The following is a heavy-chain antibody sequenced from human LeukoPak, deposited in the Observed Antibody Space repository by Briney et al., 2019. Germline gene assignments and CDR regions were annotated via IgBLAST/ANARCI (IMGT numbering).Heavy chain of an antibody. Sequence: GRSLRLSCAASGFTFSSYGMHWVRQAPGKGLEWVAVIWYDGSNKYYADSVKGRFTISRDNSKNTLYLQMNSLRAEDTAVYYCARDSGGYVAYYFDYWGQGTLVTVSS. CDR2: IWYDGSNK. CDR3: ARDSGGYVAYYFDY. J-gene: IGHJ4*02. D-gene: IGHD5-12*01. V-gene: IGHV3-33*01. CDR1: GFTFSSYG.